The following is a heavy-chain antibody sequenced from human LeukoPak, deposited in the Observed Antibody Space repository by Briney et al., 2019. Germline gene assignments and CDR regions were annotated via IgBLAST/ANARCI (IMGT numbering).Heavy chain of an antibody. CDR2: IYPGDSDT. J-gene: IGHJ4*02. CDR1: GYSFTSYW. D-gene: IGHD6-6*01. V-gene: IGHV5-51*01. CDR3: ARHTKYSSSSRVFDY. Sequence: GKSLKISCKGSGYSFTSYWIGWVRQMPGKGLEWMGIIYPGDSDTRYSPSFQGQVTISADKSISTAYLQWSSLKASDTAMYYCARHTKYSSSSRVFDYWGQGTLVTVSS.